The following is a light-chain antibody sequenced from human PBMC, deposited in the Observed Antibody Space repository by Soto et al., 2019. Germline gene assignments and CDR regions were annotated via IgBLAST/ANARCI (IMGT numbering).Light chain of an antibody. V-gene: IGLV1-51*02. CDR3: GTWDSSLTAGV. J-gene: IGLJ2*01. CDR1: SPNIGNNY. CDR2: EDN. Sequence: QSVLTQPPSVSAAPGQTVTISCSGSSPNIGNNYVSWYQQFPGTAPKLLIYEDNERPPWIPDRFSGSKSGTSATLGITGLQTGDEADYYCGTWDSSLTAGVFGGGTKVTVL.